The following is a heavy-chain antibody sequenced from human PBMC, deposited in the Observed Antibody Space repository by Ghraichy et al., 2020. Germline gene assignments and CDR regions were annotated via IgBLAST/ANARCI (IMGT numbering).Heavy chain of an antibody. CDR1: GGSISSYY. D-gene: IGHD2-15*01. CDR3: ARTRLVVEGGAFDI. CDR2: IYYSGST. J-gene: IGHJ3*02. Sequence: SETLSLTCTVSGGSISSYYWSWIRQPPGKGLEWIGYIYYSGSTNYNHSLKSRVTISVDTSKNQFSLKLSSVTAADTAVYYCARTRLVVEGGAFDIWGQGTMVTVSS. V-gene: IGHV4-59*01.